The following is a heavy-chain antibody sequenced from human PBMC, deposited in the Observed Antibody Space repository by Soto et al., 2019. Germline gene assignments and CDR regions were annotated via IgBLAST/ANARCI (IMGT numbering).Heavy chain of an antibody. CDR2: IYWHDDK. D-gene: IGHD6-13*01. CDR1: GFSLSTTGGG. CDR3: AHRGGAAVGLYYFDY. J-gene: IGHJ4*02. V-gene: IGHV2-5*01. Sequence: SGPTLVNPTQTLTLTCTFSGFSLSTTGGGVSWIGQPPGKALEWLALIYWHDDKRYSPSLKSRLTITKDTSKNQVVLTMTNMDPVDTATYYCAHRGGAAVGLYYFDYWGQGALVTVSS.